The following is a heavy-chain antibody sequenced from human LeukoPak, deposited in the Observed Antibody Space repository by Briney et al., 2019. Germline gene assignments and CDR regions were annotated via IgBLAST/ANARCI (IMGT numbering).Heavy chain of an antibody. V-gene: IGHV3-23*01. CDR3: AKDGLLTGEDY. CDR1: GFTFSSYA. D-gene: IGHD7-27*01. Sequence: GGSLRLSCAASGFTFSSYAMSWVRQPPGKGREWVSAISGSGGSTYYADSVKGRLTISRDNSKNTLYLQMNSLRAEDTAVYYCAKDGLLTGEDYWGQGTLVTVSS. CDR2: ISGSGGST. J-gene: IGHJ4*02.